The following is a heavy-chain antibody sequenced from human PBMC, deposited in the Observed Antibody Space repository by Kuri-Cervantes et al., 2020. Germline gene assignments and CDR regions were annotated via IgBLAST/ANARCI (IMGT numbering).Heavy chain of an antibody. CDR3: SILSPGTTWAFDT. CDR2: ISYDGSNK. D-gene: IGHD1-7*01. J-gene: IGHJ3*02. V-gene: IGHV3-30*03. CDR1: GFTFSSYG. Sequence: GGSLRPSCAASGFTFSSYGMHWVRQAPGKGLERVAVISYDGSNKYCADSVKGRFTISRDNSKNTLYLQMNSLRAEDTAVYYCSILSPGTTWAFDTWGQGTMVTVSS.